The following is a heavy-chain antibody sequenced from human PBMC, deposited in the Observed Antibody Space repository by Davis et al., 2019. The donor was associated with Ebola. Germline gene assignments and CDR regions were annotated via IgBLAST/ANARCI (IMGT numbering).Heavy chain of an antibody. CDR3: ARRLVVPAAMRYYYYYGMDV. D-gene: IGHD2-2*01. J-gene: IGHJ6*02. CDR2: ISGSGGST. V-gene: IGHV3-23*01. Sequence: GGSLRLSCAASGFTFSSYAMSWVRQAPGKGLEWVSGISGSGGSTYYADSVKGRFTISRDNAKNSLYLQMNSLRAEDTAVYYCARRLVVPAAMRYYYYYGMDVWGQGTTVTVSS. CDR1: GFTFSSYA.